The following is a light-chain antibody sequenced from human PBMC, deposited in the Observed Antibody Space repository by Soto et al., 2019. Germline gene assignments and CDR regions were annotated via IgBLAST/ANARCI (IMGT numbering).Light chain of an antibody. CDR1: SSDIGDFPD. V-gene: IGLV2-14*01. J-gene: IGLJ3*02. CDR3: SSYTRSSALEV. Sequence: QSALSQPASVSGSPGQSLTISCTGGSSDIGDFPDFSWYQQHPGKAPKLLISEVSVRPSGVSPRFSGSKSGNTASLTISGLQVEDEATYFCSSYTRSSALEVFGGGTKLTVL. CDR2: EVS.